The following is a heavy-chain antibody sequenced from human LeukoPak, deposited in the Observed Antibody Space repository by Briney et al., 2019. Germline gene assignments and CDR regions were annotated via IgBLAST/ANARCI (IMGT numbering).Heavy chain of an antibody. CDR3: ARRLSGTYSSSDDY. CDR1: GYRFTTNW. Sequence: GDSLKISCKGSGYRFTTNWIAWVRQIPGKGLEWMGLIYLGDSDSRYSRSFQGQVTISADKSISTAYLQWSSLKASDTAMYYCARRLSGTYSSSDDYWGQGNSGHRLL. CDR2: IYLGDSDS. D-gene: IGHD1-26*01. J-gene: IGHJ4*02. V-gene: IGHV5-51*01.